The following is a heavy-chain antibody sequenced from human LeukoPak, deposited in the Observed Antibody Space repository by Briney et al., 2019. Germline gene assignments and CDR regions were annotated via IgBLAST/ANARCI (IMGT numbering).Heavy chain of an antibody. Sequence: SETLSLTCSVSGVSVSNHYWSWIRQPPGKGLEWIGWFYYSRSTYFNPSLGSRVTISADTSRNHLSLNLRSLTAADTAVYYCARHSSGWHFDSWGQGALVTVSS. D-gene: IGHD6-19*01. CDR1: GVSVSNHY. CDR3: ARHSSGWHFDS. CDR2: FYYSRST. J-gene: IGHJ4*02. V-gene: IGHV4-59*02.